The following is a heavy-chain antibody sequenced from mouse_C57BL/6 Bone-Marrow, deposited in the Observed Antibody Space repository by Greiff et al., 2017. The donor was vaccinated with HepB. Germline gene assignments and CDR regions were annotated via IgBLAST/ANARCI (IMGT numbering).Heavy chain of an antibody. Sequence: QVQLQQPGAELVKPGASVKMSCKASGYTFTSYWITWVKQRPGQGLEWIGDIYPGSGSTNYNEKFKSKATLTVDTSSSTAYMQLSSLTSEDSAVYYFARHEINYYGSSYEGYWGQGTTRTVSS. V-gene: IGHV1-55*01. CDR2: IYPGSGST. CDR3: ARHEINYYGSSYEGY. J-gene: IGHJ2*01. D-gene: IGHD1-1*01. CDR1: GYTFTSYW.